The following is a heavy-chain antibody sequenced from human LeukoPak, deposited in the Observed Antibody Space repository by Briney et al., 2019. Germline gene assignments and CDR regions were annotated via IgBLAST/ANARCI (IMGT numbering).Heavy chain of an antibody. V-gene: IGHV1-2*02. J-gene: IGHJ4*02. CDR2: INCNRGDT. Sequence: ASVKVSCKASGYTFTDYYIHWLRQAPGLGLEWMGWINCNRGDTNYAQTLQGRVTMTRDTSISTAYMELSSLKSDDTAVYYCAREVHSTRHFDYWGQGTLVTVSS. D-gene: IGHD6-13*01. CDR1: GYTFTDYY. CDR3: AREVHSTRHFDY.